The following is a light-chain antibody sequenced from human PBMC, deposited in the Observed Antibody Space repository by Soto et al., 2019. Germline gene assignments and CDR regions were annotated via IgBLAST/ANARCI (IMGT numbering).Light chain of an antibody. Sequence: QSVVTQSPCVCVSPGQSITILCTRTSSDVGAYNSVSWYQQHPGKAPKLMIYEVSNRPSGVSNRFSGSKSGNTASLTISGLQAEDEADYYCSSYTSSSTRVFGSGTKVTVL. CDR2: EVS. V-gene: IGLV2-14*01. CDR1: SSDVGAYNS. J-gene: IGLJ1*01. CDR3: SSYTSSSTRV.